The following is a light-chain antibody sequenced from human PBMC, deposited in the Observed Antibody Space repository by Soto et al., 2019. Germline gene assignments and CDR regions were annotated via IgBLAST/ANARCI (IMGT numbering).Light chain of an antibody. V-gene: IGLV1-40*01. CDR3: QSYDFSLSVP. Sequence: QLVLTQPPSVSGAPGQRVTISCTGSSSNIGAGYDVHWYQQLPGTAPKLLIYANNNRPSGVPDRFSGSKSGSSASLAITGLQAEDEADYFCQSYDFSLSVPFGGGTKLTVL. CDR2: ANN. J-gene: IGLJ2*01. CDR1: SSNIGAGYD.